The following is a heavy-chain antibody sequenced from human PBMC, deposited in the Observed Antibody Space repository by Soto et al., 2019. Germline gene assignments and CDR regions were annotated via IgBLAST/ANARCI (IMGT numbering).Heavy chain of an antibody. CDR2: LYYSGRT. J-gene: IGHJ6*02. CDR3: ASTVGAFQGLDV. CDR1: GGSISSGGFY. D-gene: IGHD1-26*01. Sequence: QVQLQESGPGLVKPSETLALTCTVSGGSISSGGFYWNWIRQHPGKGLEWIGYLYYSGRTYYNPSLRTRRSMSVDTAKNQFSLTLSSVTAADTAVYYCASTVGAFQGLDVWGQGTTVTVSS. V-gene: IGHV4-31*03.